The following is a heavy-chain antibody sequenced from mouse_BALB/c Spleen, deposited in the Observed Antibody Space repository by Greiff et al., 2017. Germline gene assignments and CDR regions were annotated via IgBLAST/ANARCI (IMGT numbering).Heavy chain of an antibody. J-gene: IGHJ3*01. CDR1: GFTFSSFG. CDR3: ARDYYGPFAY. V-gene: IGHV5-17*02. Sequence: EVKVVESGGGLVQPGGSRKLSCAASGFTFSSFGMHWVRQAPEKGLEWVAYISSGSSTIYYADTVKGRFTISRDNPKNTLFLQMTSLRSEDTAMYYCARDYYGPFAYWGQGTLVTVSA. CDR2: ISSGSSTI. D-gene: IGHD1-2*01.